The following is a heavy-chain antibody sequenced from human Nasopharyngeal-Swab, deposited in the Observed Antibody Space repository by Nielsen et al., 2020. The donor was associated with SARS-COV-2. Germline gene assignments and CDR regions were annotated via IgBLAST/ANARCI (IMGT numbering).Heavy chain of an antibody. CDR1: GYTFTCYG. CDR2: LSAYHGNT. Sequence: ASVKVSCKASGYTFTCYGISWVRQVSGQGLEWMGWLSAYHGNTNYAQKLQGRVTMTTDTSTSTAYMELRMLRSDDTAVYYCARGRRRYFYYDYVWGSYPVGGYFDYWGQGTLVTVSS. J-gene: IGHJ4*02. V-gene: IGHV1-18*04. D-gene: IGHD3-16*02. CDR3: ARGRRRYFYYDYVWGSYPVGGYFDY.